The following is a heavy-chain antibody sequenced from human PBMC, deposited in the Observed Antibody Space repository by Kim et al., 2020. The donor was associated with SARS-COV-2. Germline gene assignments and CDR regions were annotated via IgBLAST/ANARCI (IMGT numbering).Heavy chain of an antibody. CDR3: ARGGARKLLWFGELLESLKRNDFYHSGMDV. D-gene: IGHD3-10*01. Sequence: GGSLRLSCAASGFTFDDYGMSWVRQAPGKGLEWVSGINWNGGSTGYADSVKGRFTISRDNAKNSLYLQMNSLRAEDTALYYCARGGARKLLWFGELLESLKRNDFYHSGMDVWGQGTTVTVSS. J-gene: IGHJ6*02. V-gene: IGHV3-20*04. CDR1: GFTFDDYG. CDR2: INWNGGST.